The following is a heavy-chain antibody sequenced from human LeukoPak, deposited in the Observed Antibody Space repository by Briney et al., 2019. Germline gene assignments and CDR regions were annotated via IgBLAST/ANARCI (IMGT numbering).Heavy chain of an antibody. CDR2: ISYGGSNK. D-gene: IGHD2-2*01. CDR1: GFTFSSYA. V-gene: IGHV3-30-3*02. J-gene: IGHJ4*02. CDR3: AKSSTSSDDY. Sequence: PGRSLRLSCAASGFTFSSYAMHWVRQAPGKGLEWVAVISYGGSNKYYADSVKGRFTISRDNSKNTLYLQMNSLRAEDTAVYYCAKSSTSSDDYWGQGTLVTVSS.